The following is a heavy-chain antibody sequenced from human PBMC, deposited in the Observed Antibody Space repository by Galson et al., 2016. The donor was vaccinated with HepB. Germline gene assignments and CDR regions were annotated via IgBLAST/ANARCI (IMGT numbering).Heavy chain of an antibody. CDR2: IYYTGST. CDR1: GASVTSDRNY. D-gene: IGHD3-10*01. CDR3: ARGTDGLGSPYFDY. J-gene: IGHJ4*02. V-gene: IGHV4-61*01. Sequence: ETLSLTCTVSGASVTSDRNYWTWIRQPPGKGLEWIGYIYYTGSTTYSPSLKSRVSISFDTSRSQFSLNLTSVTAADTAVYCCARGTDGLGSPYFDYWGQGALVTVSS.